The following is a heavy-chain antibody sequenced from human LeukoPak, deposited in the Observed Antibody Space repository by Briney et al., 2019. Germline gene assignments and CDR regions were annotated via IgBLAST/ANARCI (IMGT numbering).Heavy chain of an antibody. CDR3: ARSSGYMSY. D-gene: IGHD3-22*01. Sequence: PSATLSLTCTVSHCSISSNYYWGWIRQPPGKGLEWIGSIYHSGSTYYNPSLKSRVTISVDTSKNQFSLKLTSVTAADTAVYYCARSSGYMSYWGQGTLVTVSS. CDR2: IYHSGST. CDR1: HCSISSNYY. V-gene: IGHV4-38-2*02. J-gene: IGHJ4*02.